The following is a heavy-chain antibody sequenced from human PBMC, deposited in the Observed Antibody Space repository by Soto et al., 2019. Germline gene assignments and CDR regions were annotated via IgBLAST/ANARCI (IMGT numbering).Heavy chain of an antibody. V-gene: IGHV4-30-4*01. CDR3: ARDRRVAVRGPPLPIYYGMDV. CDR1: GGSISSGDYY. J-gene: IGHJ6*02. Sequence: PSVTLSLTCTVSGGSISSGDYYWSWIRQPPGKGLEWIGYIYYSGSTYYNPSLKSRVTISVDMSKNQFSLKLSSVTAADTAVYYCARDRRVAVRGPPLPIYYGMDVWGQGTTVTVSS. D-gene: IGHD3-10*01. CDR2: IYYSGST.